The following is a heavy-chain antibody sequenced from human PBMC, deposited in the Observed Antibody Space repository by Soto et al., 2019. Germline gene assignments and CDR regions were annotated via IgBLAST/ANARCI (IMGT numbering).Heavy chain of an antibody. V-gene: IGHV3-21*01. CDR3: ARDRDYGGYSYGYHY. J-gene: IGHJ4*02. D-gene: IGHD5-18*01. CDR1: GFNFSTYS. CDR2: ISSSSSYI. Sequence: GGSLRLSCAASGFNFSTYSMNWVRQAPGKGLEWVSSISSSSSYIYYVDSVKGRFTISRDNAKNSLYLQMNSLRAEDTAVYYCARDRDYGGYSYGYHYWGQGTLVTVSS.